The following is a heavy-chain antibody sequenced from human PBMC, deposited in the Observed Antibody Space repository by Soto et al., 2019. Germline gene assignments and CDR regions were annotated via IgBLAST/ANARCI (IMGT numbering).Heavy chain of an antibody. Sequence: QITLKESGPPLVNPTQTLTLTCTVSGFSLSTSGVGVAWIRQPPGKALEWLALISWDDDKRYGPSLKSRVTITKDTSKNQVVLTMTNMDPVDTGTYYCAHSYAVSHSFYMDVWGKGTTVTVSS. CDR1: GFSLSTSGVG. J-gene: IGHJ6*03. CDR2: ISWDDDK. V-gene: IGHV2-5*05. CDR3: AHSYAVSHSFYMDV. D-gene: IGHD3-16*01.